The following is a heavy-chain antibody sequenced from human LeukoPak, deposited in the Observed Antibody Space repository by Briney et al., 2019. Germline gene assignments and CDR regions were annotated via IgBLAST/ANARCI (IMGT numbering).Heavy chain of an antibody. D-gene: IGHD5-24*01. V-gene: IGHV1-46*01. CDR3: ARVRDGYNDAYDI. CDR2: VNTGGDST. CDR1: RGTLSRYV. Sequence: SVTVSRKASRGTLSRYVISWVRQAPGQGLEWMGIVNTGGDSTNSAQDFQGRLTLTGDTSTSTVYMELSSLRAEDTAVYYCARVRDGYNDAYDIWGQGTMVTVTS. J-gene: IGHJ3*02.